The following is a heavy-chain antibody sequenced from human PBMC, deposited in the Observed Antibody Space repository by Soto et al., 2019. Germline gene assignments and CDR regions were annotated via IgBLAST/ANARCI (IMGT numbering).Heavy chain of an antibody. CDR3: AKADFWSGYRPNWFDP. V-gene: IGHV3-23*01. J-gene: IGHJ5*02. CDR2: ISGSGGST. CDR1: GFTFSSYA. D-gene: IGHD3-3*01. Sequence: GESLKISCAASGFTFSSYAMSWVRQAPGKGLEWVSAISGSGGSTYYADSVKGRFTISRDNSKNTLYLQMNSLRAEDTAVYYCAKADFWSGYRPNWFDPWGQGTLVTVSS.